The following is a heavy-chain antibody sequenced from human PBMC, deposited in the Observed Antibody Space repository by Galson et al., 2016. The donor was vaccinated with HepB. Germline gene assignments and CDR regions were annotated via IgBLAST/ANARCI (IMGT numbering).Heavy chain of an antibody. CDR2: ISVDSGAT. D-gene: IGHD3/OR15-3a*01. J-gene: IGHJ4*02. Sequence: SVKVSCKASGFIFSNYAISWLRQAPGQGPEWMGWISVDSGATNVAQKFQGRLIMTTDTSTNTAYMELKSLRSDDTAVYFCAKDEKDHLHGPFDYWGQGTLVTVSS. CDR3: AKDEKDHLHGPFDY. CDR1: GFIFSNYA. V-gene: IGHV1-18*01.